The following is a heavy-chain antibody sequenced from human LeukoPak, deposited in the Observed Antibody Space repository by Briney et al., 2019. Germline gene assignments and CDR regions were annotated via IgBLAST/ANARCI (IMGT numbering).Heavy chain of an antibody. CDR1: GYTFTGYY. CDR3: ARDLIAAAGNHWFDP. D-gene: IGHD6-13*01. CDR2: INPNSGGT. V-gene: IGHV1-2*02. Sequence: ASVKVSCKASGYTFTGYYVHWVRQAPGQGLEWMGWINPNSGGTNYAQKFQGRVTMTRDTSISTAYMELSRLRSDDTAVYYCARDLIAAAGNHWFDPWGQGTLVTVSS. J-gene: IGHJ5*02.